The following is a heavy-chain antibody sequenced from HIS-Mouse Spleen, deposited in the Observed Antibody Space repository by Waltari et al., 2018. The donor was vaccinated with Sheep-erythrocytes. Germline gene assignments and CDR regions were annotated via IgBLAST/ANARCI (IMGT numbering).Heavy chain of an antibody. Sequence: QVQLQESGPGLVKPSETLSLTCTVSGGSISRYYWSWIRQPPGKGLVWIGYIYYSGSTNYTPSLKSRVTISVDTSKNQFSLKLSSVTAADTAVYYCARDPAPHYFDYWGQGTLVTVSS. CDR2: IYYSGST. V-gene: IGHV4-59*01. CDR1: GGSISRYY. CDR3: ARDPAPHYFDY. J-gene: IGHJ4*02.